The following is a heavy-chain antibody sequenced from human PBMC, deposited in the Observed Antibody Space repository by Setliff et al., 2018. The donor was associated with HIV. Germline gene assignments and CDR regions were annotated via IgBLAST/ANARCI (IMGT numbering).Heavy chain of an antibody. J-gene: IGHJ6*02. Sequence: LRLSCAASGFTFSSYAMSWVRQAPERGLEWVSAISGSGGSTYYADSVKGRFTISRDNSKNTLYLQMNSLRAEDTAVYYCARSVIGYHYYGMDVWGQGTLVTVSS. CDR1: GFTFSSYA. D-gene: IGHD3-10*01. V-gene: IGHV3-23*01. CDR2: ISGSGGST. CDR3: ARSVIGYHYYGMDV.